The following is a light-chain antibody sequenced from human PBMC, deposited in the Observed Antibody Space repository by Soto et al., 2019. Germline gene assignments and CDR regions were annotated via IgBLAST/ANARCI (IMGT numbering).Light chain of an antibody. V-gene: IGLV1-51*01. CDR2: DNN. Sequence: QSALTQSPSVSVAPGQQVTISCSGSSSNIGNNYVSWYQQLPGTAPKLLIYDNNKRPSGIPDRFSGSKSGTSGTLDITGLQTGDEADYYCATWDGSLPGEVFGGGTKVTVL. CDR1: SSNIGNNY. CDR3: ATWDGSLPGEV. J-gene: IGLJ2*01.